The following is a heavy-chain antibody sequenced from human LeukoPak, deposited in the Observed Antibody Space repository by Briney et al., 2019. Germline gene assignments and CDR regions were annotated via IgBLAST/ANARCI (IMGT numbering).Heavy chain of an antibody. CDR3: ARDTVTYDRFYGMDV. V-gene: IGHV4-59*01. CDR2: IYYSGST. Sequence: PSQTLSRTCTVSGGSISSYYWSWIRQPPGKGLEWIGYIYYSGSTNYNPSLKSRVTISVDTSKNQFSLKLSSVTAADTAVYYCARDTVTYDRFYGMDVWGQGTTVTVSS. J-gene: IGHJ6*02. CDR1: GGSISSYY. D-gene: IGHD4-17*01.